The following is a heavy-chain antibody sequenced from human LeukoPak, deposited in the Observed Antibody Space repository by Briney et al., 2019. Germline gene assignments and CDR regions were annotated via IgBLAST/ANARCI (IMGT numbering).Heavy chain of an antibody. J-gene: IGHJ4*02. CDR2: ISTNKYNT. CDR3: ARGGYTTAWYFYY. Sequence: ASVKVSCKASGYTFTNYGISWVRQAPGQGLEWMGWISTNKYNTNYAQKFQGRVTMTTETSTSTAYMELRSLRSDDTAVYYCARGGYTTAWYFYYWGQGTLVTVSS. D-gene: IGHD6-19*01. CDR1: GYTFTNYG. V-gene: IGHV1-18*01.